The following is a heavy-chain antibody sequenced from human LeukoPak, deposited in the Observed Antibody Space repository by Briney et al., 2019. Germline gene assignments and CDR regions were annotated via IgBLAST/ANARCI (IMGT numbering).Heavy chain of an antibody. V-gene: IGHV1-46*03. CDR1: GYTFTSYY. J-gene: IGHJ5*02. CDR2: INPSGGST. D-gene: IGHD6-19*01. Sequence: ATVKVSCKASGYTFTSYYMHWVRQSPGQRLEWMGIINPSGGSTSYTQKIQGRVTITRQTSTTTIYMELSSLRLEDTAMYYSARDGWEHVIAVAGNSRFDPWGQGTLVTVSS. CDR3: ARDGWEHVIAVAGNSRFDP.